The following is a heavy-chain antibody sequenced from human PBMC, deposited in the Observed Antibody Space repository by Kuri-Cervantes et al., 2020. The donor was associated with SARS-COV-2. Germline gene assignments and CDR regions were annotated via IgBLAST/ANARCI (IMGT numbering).Heavy chain of an antibody. D-gene: IGHD2-2*01. V-gene: IGHV3-23*01. Sequence: GGSLRLSCAASGFTFSSYAMSWVRQAPGKGLEWVSAISGSGGSTYYADSVKGRFTISRDNAKNSLYLQMNSLRAEDTAVYYCARDLKGDIVVVPAARSVVGAFDIWGQGTMVTVSS. CDR2: ISGSGGST. CDR1: GFTFSSYA. J-gene: IGHJ3*02. CDR3: ARDLKGDIVVVPAARSVVGAFDI.